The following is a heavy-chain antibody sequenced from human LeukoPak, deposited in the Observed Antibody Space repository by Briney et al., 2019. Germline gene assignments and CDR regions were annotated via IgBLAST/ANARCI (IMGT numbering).Heavy chain of an antibody. J-gene: IGHJ4*02. CDR2: IYYSGST. CDR1: GGSISSSSYY. CDR3: ARADLTIPAIHFDY. V-gene: IGHV4-39*07. D-gene: IGHD3-10*01. Sequence: PSETLSLTCTVSGGSISSSSYYWGWIRQPPGKGLEWIGSIYYSGSTSYNPSLQSRVTISVDTSKNQFSLKLSSVTAADTAVYYCARADLTIPAIHFDYWGQGTLVTVSS.